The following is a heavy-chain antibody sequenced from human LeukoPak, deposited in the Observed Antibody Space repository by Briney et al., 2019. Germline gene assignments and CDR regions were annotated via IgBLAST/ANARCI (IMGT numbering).Heavy chain of an antibody. CDR1: GFTFSSYW. D-gene: IGHD5-18*01. CDR3: ACDTAMAQLFDY. CDR2: INSDGSST. V-gene: IGHV3-74*01. Sequence: RGGSLTLSCAASGFTFSSYWMHWVRQAPGKGLVWVSRINSDGSSTSYAASVKGRFTISRDNAKNTVYLQMNSLRAEDTAGYYCACDTAMAQLFDYWGQGTLVTVSS. J-gene: IGHJ4*02.